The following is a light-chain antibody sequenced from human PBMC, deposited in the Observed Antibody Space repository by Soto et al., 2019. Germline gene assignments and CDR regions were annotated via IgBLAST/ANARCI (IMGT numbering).Light chain of an antibody. Sequence: DIQMTPSPSSLSASVGDRVTITCRAGQYIGRYLNWYQQKPGKAPKLLIYAASSLHSGVPSRFSGSGSGTDFTLTISSLQPEDFATYSCQQTYRTPLTFGGGTKVDIK. CDR3: QQTYRTPLT. CDR2: AAS. CDR1: QYIGRY. V-gene: IGKV1-39*01. J-gene: IGKJ4*01.